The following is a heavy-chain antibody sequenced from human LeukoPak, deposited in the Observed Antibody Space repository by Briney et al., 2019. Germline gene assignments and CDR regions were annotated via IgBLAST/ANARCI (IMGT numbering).Heavy chain of an antibody. V-gene: IGHV3-23*01. Sequence: GGSLRLSCAASGFSFRTYEMNWVRQAPGKGLEWVSTISGSSFTTFDADSVKGRFTISRDNSKNTLYLQMSSLRAEDTAVYYCAKHWGTTVTYFDYWGQGALVTVSS. D-gene: IGHD4-11*01. CDR3: AKHWGTTVTYFDY. CDR1: GFSFRTYE. CDR2: ISGSSFTT. J-gene: IGHJ4*02.